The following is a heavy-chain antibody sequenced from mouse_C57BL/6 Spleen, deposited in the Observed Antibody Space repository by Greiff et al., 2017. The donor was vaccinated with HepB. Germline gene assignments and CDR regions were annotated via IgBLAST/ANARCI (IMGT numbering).Heavy chain of an antibody. J-gene: IGHJ4*01. Sequence: EVKLVESGPGLVKPSQSLSLTCSVTGYSITSGYYWNWIRQFPGNKLEWMGYISYDGSNNYNPSLKNRISITRDTSKNQFFLKLNSVTTEDTATYYCARFDYDGPLYYAMDYWGQGTSVTVSS. D-gene: IGHD2-4*01. CDR2: ISYDGSN. CDR1: GYSITSGYY. CDR3: ARFDYDGPLYYAMDY. V-gene: IGHV3-6*01.